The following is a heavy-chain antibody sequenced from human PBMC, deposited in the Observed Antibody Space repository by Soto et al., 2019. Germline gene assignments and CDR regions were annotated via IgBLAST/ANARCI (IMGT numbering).Heavy chain of an antibody. Sequence: PXESLRLSCADSGFMFSSYSMSWVRQTPGKGLEWVAAITATGDRTYYADSVTGRFTISRDNSKKTHYLQMTSLRAEDTAMYYCATMNGYFEYWGQGTPVTVSS. CDR1: GFMFSSYS. D-gene: IGHD3-22*01. CDR3: ATMNGYFEY. J-gene: IGHJ4*02. CDR2: ITATGDRT. V-gene: IGHV3-23*01.